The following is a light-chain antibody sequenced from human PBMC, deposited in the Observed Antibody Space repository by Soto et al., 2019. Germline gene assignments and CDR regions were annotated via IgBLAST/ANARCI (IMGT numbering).Light chain of an antibody. J-gene: IGKJ2*01. CDR3: QQSYGPPLT. CDR2: AAS. CDR1: QSISTY. Sequence: DIQMTQSPSSLSASVGDRVTITCRASQSISTYLNWYQQKPGKAPKVLIYAASSLQSGVPSRFSGTGSGTDFILTISSLQPEDFATYYCQQSYGPPLTFGQGTKLEIK. V-gene: IGKV1-39*01.